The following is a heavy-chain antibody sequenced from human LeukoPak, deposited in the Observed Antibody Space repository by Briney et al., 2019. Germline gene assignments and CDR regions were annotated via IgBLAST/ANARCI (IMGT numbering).Heavy chain of an antibody. CDR2: IIPIFGTA. Sequence: ASVKVSCKASGGTFSSYAISWVRQAPGQGLEWMGGIIPIFGTANYAQKFQGRVTITADESTSTAYMELSSLRSEDTAVYYCARDQSSSWYGGGLWFDPWGQGTLVTVSS. D-gene: IGHD6-13*01. J-gene: IGHJ5*02. CDR1: GGTFSSYA. CDR3: ARDQSSSWYGGGLWFDP. V-gene: IGHV1-69*13.